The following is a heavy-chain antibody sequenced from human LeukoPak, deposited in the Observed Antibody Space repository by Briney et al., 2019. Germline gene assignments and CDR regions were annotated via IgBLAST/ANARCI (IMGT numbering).Heavy chain of an antibody. D-gene: IGHD4-23*01. J-gene: IGHJ5*02. Sequence: GGSLRLSCAASGFTFSGSAMHWVRQASGKGLEWVGRIRSKANSYATAYAASVKGRFTISRDDSKNTAYLQMNSLKTEDTAVYYCTRLSDYGGNPGGSWGQGTLVTVSS. V-gene: IGHV3-73*01. CDR1: GFTFSGSA. CDR3: TRLSDYGGNPGGS. CDR2: IRSKANSYAT.